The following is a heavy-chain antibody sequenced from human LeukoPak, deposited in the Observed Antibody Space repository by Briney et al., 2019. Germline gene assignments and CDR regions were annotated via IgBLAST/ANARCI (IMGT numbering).Heavy chain of an antibody. CDR3: ASPSAKLIAALNSDTFDI. V-gene: IGHV5-10-1*01. Sequence: NHGESLKISCKGSGYSFTNFWISWVRQMPGKGLEWMGRIDPSDSYTSYSLSFQGHVTLSADKSISTAYLQWNSLKASDTAMYYCASPSAKLIAALNSDTFDIWGQGTMVTVSS. CDR1: GYSFTNFW. CDR2: IDPSDSYT. D-gene: IGHD6-6*01. J-gene: IGHJ3*02.